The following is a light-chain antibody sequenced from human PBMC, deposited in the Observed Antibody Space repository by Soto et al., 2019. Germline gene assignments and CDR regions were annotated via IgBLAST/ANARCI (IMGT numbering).Light chain of an antibody. CDR1: QSVTSN. J-gene: IGKJ1*01. Sequence: EIAMTQSPATLSVSPGERATLSCRASQSVTSNLAWYQQTPGQAPRLLIYGASTRATGIPARFSGSGSGTEFTLTISGLQSEDFAVYYCQQYTNWPWTFGQGTKVEIK. CDR3: QQYTNWPWT. CDR2: GAS. V-gene: IGKV3-15*01.